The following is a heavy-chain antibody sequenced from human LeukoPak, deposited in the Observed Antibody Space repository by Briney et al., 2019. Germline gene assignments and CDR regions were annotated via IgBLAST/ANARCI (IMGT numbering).Heavy chain of an antibody. CDR3: ARDGLDYYGSGTYYPNYNWFDP. V-gene: IGHV1-18*01. Sequence: ASVKVSCKSSGYTFTAFGFSWVRQAPGQGLEWIGWISADTTRTIYTEKLQDRVTMTTDTSTSTTYMELRSLRSDDTAVYYCARDGLDYYGSGTYYPNYNWFDPWGQGTLVTVSS. J-gene: IGHJ5*02. D-gene: IGHD3-10*01. CDR1: GYTFTAFG. CDR2: ISADTTRT.